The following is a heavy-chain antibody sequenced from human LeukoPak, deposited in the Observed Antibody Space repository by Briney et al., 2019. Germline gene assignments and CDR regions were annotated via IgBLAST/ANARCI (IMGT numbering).Heavy chain of an antibody. V-gene: IGHV3-30*02. J-gene: IGHJ4*02. Sequence: LGGSLRLSCAASGFTFSSYGMHWVRQAPGKGLEWVAFIRYDGSNNYYADSVKGRFTISRDNSKNTVYLQMNSLRAEDTAVYSCAKDQWLVLDYWGQGTLVTVSS. CDR3: AKDQWLVLDY. CDR1: GFTFSSYG. CDR2: IRYDGSNN. D-gene: IGHD6-19*01.